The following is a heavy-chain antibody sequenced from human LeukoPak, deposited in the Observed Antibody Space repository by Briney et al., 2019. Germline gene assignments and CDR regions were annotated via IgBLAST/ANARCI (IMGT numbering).Heavy chain of an antibody. CDR3: AKLAKGAAGTYYGMDV. CDR1: GFTFSSYA. Sequence: PGGSLRLSCAASGFTFSSYAMSWVRQAPGKGLEWVSAISGSGGSTYYADSVKGRFTISRDNSKNTLYLQMNSLRAEDTAVYYCAKLAKGAAGTYYGMDVWGQGTTVTVSS. J-gene: IGHJ6*02. CDR2: ISGSGGST. D-gene: IGHD6-13*01. V-gene: IGHV3-23*01.